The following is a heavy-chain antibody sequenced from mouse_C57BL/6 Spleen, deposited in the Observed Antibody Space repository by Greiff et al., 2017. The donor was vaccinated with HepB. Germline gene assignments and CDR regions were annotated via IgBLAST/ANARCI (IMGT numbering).Heavy chain of an antibody. CDR1: GYTFTSYW. CDR3: ARSGGYTLYYAMDY. V-gene: IGHV1-55*01. CDR2: IYPGSGST. D-gene: IGHD2-2*01. J-gene: IGHJ4*01. Sequence: QVQLQQPGAELVKPGASVKMSCKASGYTFTSYWITWVKQRPGQGLEWIGDIYPGSGSTNYNEKFKSKATLTVDTSSSTAYMQLSSLTSEDAAVYYCARSGGYTLYYAMDYWGQGTSVTVSS.